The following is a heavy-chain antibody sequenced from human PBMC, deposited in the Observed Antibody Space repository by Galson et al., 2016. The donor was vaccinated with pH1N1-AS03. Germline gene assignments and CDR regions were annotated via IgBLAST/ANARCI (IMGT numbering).Heavy chain of an antibody. Sequence: PALVKPTQTLTLTCAFSGFSLTTRGVGVGWIRQPPGKALEWLALIYWDDDKRYSPSLKSRLTITRDISKNRVVLTMPHMDPVNTATYYCAHSGPPLPKEKHVCGGNVYYYHGMDVGGQGTTVTVSS. CDR3: AHSGPPLPKEKHVCGGNVYYYHGMDV. CDR1: GFSLTTRGVG. D-gene: IGHD2-21*01. CDR2: IYWDDDK. J-gene: IGHJ6*01. V-gene: IGHV2-5*02.